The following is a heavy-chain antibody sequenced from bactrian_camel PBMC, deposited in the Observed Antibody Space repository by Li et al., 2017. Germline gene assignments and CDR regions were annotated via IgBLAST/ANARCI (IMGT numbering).Heavy chain of an antibody. V-gene: IGHV3-3*01. J-gene: IGHJ4*01. Sequence: VQLVESGGGSVQAGGSLRLSCTGSAYTIRNRLMGWFRQAPGKEREGVARISPSGGVTDYADSVKGRFTISRDNTKNTVHLQLNSLKPEDTAMYYRAADRCDTWPYPEYWGQGTQVTV. CDR2: ISPSGGVT. CDR3: AADRCDTWPYPEY. D-gene: IGHD3*01. CDR1: AYTIRNRL.